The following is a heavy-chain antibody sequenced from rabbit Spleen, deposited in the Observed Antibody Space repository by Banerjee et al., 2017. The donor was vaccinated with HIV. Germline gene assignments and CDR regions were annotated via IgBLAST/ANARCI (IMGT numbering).Heavy chain of an antibody. CDR3: AREPYWSGSL. CDR1: GIDFTKYY. CDR2: IYAARGTT. Sequence: QEQLTETGGGLVQPGGSLTLSCKASGIDFTKYYISWVRQAPGKGLEWIGIIYAARGTTDYASWVNGRFTCSKTSSTTVTLQMTSLTVADTATYFCAREPYWSGSLWGQGTLVTVS. D-gene: IGHD7-1*01. V-gene: IGHV1S45*01. J-gene: IGHJ3*01.